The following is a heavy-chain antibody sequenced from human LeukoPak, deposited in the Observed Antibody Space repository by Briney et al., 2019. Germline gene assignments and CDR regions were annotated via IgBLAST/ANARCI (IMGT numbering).Heavy chain of an antibody. CDR3: ARDPSGSSTTSFDY. D-gene: IGHD1/OR15-1a*01. V-gene: IGHV3-74*01. J-gene: IGHJ4*02. CDR1: GFTFSNYW. Sequence: GGSLRLSCAASGFTFSNYWMHWVRQAPGRGLVWVSRINSDGSSTSYADSVKGRFTISRDNAKNTLYLQMNTLRVEDTAVYYCARDPSGSSTTSFDYWGQGTLVTVSS. CDR2: INSDGSST.